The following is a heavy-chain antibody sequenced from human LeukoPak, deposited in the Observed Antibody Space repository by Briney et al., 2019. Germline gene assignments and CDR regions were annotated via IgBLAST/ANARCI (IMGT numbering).Heavy chain of an antibody. V-gene: IGHV5-51*01. CDR2: IYPGDSDT. CDR3: ANTMATVTTTGPYYFNY. J-gene: IGHJ4*02. CDR1: GYSFTSYW. Sequence: GESLKISCKGSGYSFTSYWIGWVRQMPGKGLEWMGIIYPGDSDTRYSPSFQGQVTISADKSGNTAYLQWSSLKASDTAMYYCANTMATVTTTGPYYFNYWGQGTLVTVSS. D-gene: IGHD4-11*01.